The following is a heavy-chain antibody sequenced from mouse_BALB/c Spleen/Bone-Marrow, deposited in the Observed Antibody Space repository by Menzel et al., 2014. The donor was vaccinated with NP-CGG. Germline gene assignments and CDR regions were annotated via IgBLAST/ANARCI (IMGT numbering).Heavy chain of an antibody. CDR2: VYPGRGSI. D-gene: IGHD1-3*01. CDR1: GYTFTNYW. CDR3: ARRLRGYHAMDY. J-gene: IGHJ4*01. V-gene: IGHV1S22*01. Sequence: LQQSGSELVRPGASVKLSCKASGYTFTNYWIHWVKQRPGQGLEWIGYVYPGRGSINSDEKFKTKATLTVDTSSSTAYMHLNSLTSEDSAVYYCARRLRGYHAMDYWGQGTSVTVSS.